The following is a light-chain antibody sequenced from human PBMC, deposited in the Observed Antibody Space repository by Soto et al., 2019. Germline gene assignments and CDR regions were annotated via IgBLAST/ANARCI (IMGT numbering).Light chain of an antibody. V-gene: IGLV2-8*01. CDR3: SSYAGSYTWV. J-gene: IGLJ3*02. CDR1: STDVGEYNY. Sequence: QSVLTQPPSASGSPGQSVTISCTGTSTDVGEYNYVSWYQHHPGKAPKLLIYEVFRRPSGVPDRFSGSKSGNTASLTVSGLQAEDEADYYCSSYAGSYTWVFGGGTKLTVL. CDR2: EVF.